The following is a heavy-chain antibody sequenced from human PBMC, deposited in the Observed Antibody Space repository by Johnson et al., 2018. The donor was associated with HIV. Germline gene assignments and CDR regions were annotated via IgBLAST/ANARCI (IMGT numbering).Heavy chain of an antibody. CDR2: IRYDGSNK. J-gene: IGHJ3*02. CDR3: ARAGAVGFDAFDI. D-gene: IGHD6-19*01. CDR1: GFTFSSYG. Sequence: QVQLVESGGGVVQPGRSLSLSCAASGFTFSSYGMHWVRQAPGKGLEWVAFIRYDGSNKYYADSVKGRFIISRDNSKNTLYLQMNSLRAEDTAVYYCARAGAVGFDAFDIWGQGTMVTVSS. V-gene: IGHV3-30*02.